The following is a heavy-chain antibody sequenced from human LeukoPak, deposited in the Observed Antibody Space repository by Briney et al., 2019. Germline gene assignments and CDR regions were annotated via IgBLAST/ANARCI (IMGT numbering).Heavy chain of an antibody. V-gene: IGHV3-30*18. J-gene: IGHJ4*02. Sequence: GGSLRLSCAASGFTFSSYGMHWVRQAPGRGLEWVAVISYEGTDKKYADSVKGRFTISRDSSKNTLYLQMNSLRAEDTAVYYCAKDASEGGADYHFDYWGQGTLVTVSS. CDR2: ISYEGTDK. D-gene: IGHD3-16*01. CDR1: GFTFSSYG. CDR3: AKDASEGGADYHFDY.